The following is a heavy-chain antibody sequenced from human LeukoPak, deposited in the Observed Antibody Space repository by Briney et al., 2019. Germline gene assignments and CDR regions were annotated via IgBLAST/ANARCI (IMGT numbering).Heavy chain of an antibody. CDR3: ARGYGDSALGY. D-gene: IGHD4-17*01. V-gene: IGHV3-13*01. J-gene: IGHJ4*02. Sequence: GPSLTLSCAASGFTFSSYDMQCVSQHTGNCLEWVSSIGTADDTYYPGSVKGRFTISRENAKNSLYLQMNSLRAGDTAVYYCARGYGDSALGYWGQGTLVTVSS. CDR1: GFTFSSYD. CDR2: IGTADDT.